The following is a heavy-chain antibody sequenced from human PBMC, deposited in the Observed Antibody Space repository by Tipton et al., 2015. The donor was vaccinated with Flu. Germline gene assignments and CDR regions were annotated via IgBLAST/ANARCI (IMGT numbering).Heavy chain of an antibody. Sequence: LRLSCTVSGGSISSSSYYWGWIRQPPGKGLEWIGSIYYSGSTYYNPSLKSRVTISVDTSKNQFPLKLSSVTAADTAVYYCASLTIAVAGDDAFDIWGQGTMVTVSS. CDR3: ASLTIAVAGDDAFDI. CDR1: GGSISSSSYY. J-gene: IGHJ3*02. V-gene: IGHV4-39*06. D-gene: IGHD6-19*01. CDR2: IYYSGST.